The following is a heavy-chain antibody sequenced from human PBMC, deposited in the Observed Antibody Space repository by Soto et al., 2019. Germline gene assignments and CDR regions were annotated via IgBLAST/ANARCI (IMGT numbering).Heavy chain of an antibody. D-gene: IGHD2-15*01. CDR2: ISAYNGNT. CDR3: ARDDCSGGSCYSSPSFDY. V-gene: IGHV1-18*01. Sequence: ASVKVSCKASGYTFTIYGISWVRQAPGQGLEWMGWISAYNGNTNYAQKLQGRVTMTTDTSTSTAYMELRSLRSDDTAVYYCARDDCSGGSCYSSPSFDYWGQGTLVTVS. CDR1: GYTFTIYG. J-gene: IGHJ4*02.